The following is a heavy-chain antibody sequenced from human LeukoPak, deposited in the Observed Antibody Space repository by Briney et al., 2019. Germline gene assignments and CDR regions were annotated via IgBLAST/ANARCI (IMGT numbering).Heavy chain of an antibody. CDR1: GYTFTGYY. Sequence: ASVKVSCKASGYTFTGYYMHWVRQASGQGLEWMGWINPNSGGTNYAQKFQGRVTMTRDTSISTAYMELSRLRSDDTAVYYCARESTAVSLTLDYWGQGTLVTVSS. J-gene: IGHJ4*02. CDR2: INPNSGGT. D-gene: IGHD2-2*01. CDR3: ARESTAVSLTLDY. V-gene: IGHV1-2*02.